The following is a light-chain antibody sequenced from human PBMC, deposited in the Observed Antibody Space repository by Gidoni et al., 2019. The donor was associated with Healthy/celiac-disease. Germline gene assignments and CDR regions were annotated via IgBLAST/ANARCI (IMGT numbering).Light chain of an antibody. CDR2: DAS. V-gene: IGKV1-33*01. J-gene: IGKJ5*01. CDR1: QDISNY. CDR3: QQYDNLLPIT. Sequence: DIQMTQSPSALSASVGDRVTITCQASQDISNYLNWYQQKPGKAPKLLIYDASNLETGVPSRFSGSGSGTDFTFTISRLQPEDIATYYCQQYDNLLPITFGQXTRLEIK.